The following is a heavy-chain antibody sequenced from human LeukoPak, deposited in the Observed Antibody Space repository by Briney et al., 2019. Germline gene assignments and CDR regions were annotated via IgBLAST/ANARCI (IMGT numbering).Heavy chain of an antibody. CDR3: ARGLYSGYDDYFDY. V-gene: IGHV4-39*07. D-gene: IGHD5-12*01. CDR2: IYYSGST. CDR1: GGSISSSSYY. J-gene: IGHJ4*02. Sequence: SETLSLTCTVSGGSISSSSYYWGWIRQPPGKGLEWIGSIYYSGSTYYNPSLKSRVTISVDTSKNQFSLKLSSVTAADTAVYYCARGLYSGYDDYFDYWGQGTLVTVSS.